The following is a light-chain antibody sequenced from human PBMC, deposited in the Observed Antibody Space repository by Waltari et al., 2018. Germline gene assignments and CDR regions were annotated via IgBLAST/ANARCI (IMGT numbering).Light chain of an antibody. CDR2: RDR. V-gene: IGLV3-9*01. Sequence: SYELSQPLSVSVALGQTANLTCGGKNIGIKNVHWYQKKPGQAPVPVIYRDRSRPSGIHERFSCSNSGNTATLTISRAQAGDEADYYCQVWDSSTAWVFGGGTKLAVL. J-gene: IGLJ3*02. CDR1: NIGIKN. CDR3: QVWDSSTAWV.